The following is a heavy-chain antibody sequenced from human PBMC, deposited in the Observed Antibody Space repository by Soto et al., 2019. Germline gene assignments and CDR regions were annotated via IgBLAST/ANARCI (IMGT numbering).Heavy chain of an antibody. CDR3: ARDGIVLRFLEWLRYWFDP. CDR1: GYTFTSYG. Sequence: ASVKVSCKASGYTFTSYGISWVRQAPGQGLDWMGWISAYNGNTNYAQKLQGRVTMTTDTSTSTAYMELRSLRSDDTAVYYCARDGIVLRFLEWLRYWFDPWGQGTLVTVSS. V-gene: IGHV1-18*01. J-gene: IGHJ5*02. D-gene: IGHD3-3*01. CDR2: ISAYNGNT.